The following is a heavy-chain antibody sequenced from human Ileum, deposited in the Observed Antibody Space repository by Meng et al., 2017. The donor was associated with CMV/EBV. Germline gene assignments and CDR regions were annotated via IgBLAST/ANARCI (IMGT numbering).Heavy chain of an antibody. CDR1: GGSFSGYY. V-gene: IGHV4-34*01. D-gene: IGHD3-22*01. CDR3: ARQVNGPQDLDVRDY. J-gene: IGHJ4*02. Sequence: SETLSLTCAVYGGSFSGYYWSWIRQPPGKGLEWIGEINHSGSTNYNPSLKSRVTISVDTSKNQFSLKLSSVTAADTAVYYCARQVNGPQDLDVRDYWGQGMLVTVSS. CDR2: INHSGST.